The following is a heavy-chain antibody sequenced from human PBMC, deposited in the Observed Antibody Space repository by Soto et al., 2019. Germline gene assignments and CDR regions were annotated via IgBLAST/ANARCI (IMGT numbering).Heavy chain of an antibody. CDR3: ARAPVGLATISHFDY. CDR1: GDSVSIVGFN. CDR2: VYNGGST. Sequence: SETLSLTCTGSGDSVSIVGFNWACRLRPPRKGLEWIGYVYNGGSTYYRPSLESRMHMSLDATRNHYSLLLPSVTAAAKAVYFCARAPVGLATISHFDYWGQGKLVSVSS. V-gene: IGHV4-30-4*01. D-gene: IGHD6-25*01. J-gene: IGHJ4*01.